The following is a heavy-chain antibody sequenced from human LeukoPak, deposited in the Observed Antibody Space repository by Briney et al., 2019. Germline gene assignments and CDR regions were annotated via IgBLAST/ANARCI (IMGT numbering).Heavy chain of an antibody. V-gene: IGHV3-53*01. J-gene: IGHJ4*02. Sequence: GGSLRLSCAASGFTVSSNYMSWVRQAPGKGLEWVSVIYSGGSTYYADSVKGRFTISRDNSKNTLYIQMNSLRAEDTAVYYCARGRYNYGIDYWGQGTLVTVSS. CDR1: GFTVSSNY. CDR3: ARGRYNYGIDY. D-gene: IGHD5-18*01. CDR2: IYSGGST.